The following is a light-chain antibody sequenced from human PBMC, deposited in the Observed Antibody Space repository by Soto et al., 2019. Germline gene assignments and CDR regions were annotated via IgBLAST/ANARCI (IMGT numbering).Light chain of an antibody. CDR2: GAS. Sequence: EMVLTQSPDTLSLSPGETATLSCRASQSVTMSYLAWYQQRPGQAPRLLIYGASSRAAGIPDRFSGSGSGTDFTLTISRLEPEDFAVYYCQQYGRSRTFGQGTKLEIK. V-gene: IGKV3-20*01. CDR3: QQYGRSRT. J-gene: IGKJ2*01. CDR1: QSVTMSY.